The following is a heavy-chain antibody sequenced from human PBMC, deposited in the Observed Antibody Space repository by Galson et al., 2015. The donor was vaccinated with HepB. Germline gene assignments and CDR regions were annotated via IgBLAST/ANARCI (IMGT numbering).Heavy chain of an antibody. J-gene: IGHJ2*01. CDR3: ARDGRSPVEFWFDL. Sequence: SLRLSCAASRFTFSTHSMNWVRQVPGKGLEWIAYITGTGVIVYADSVQGRFTISRDNAKYSLFLQMNSLRDEDTAVYYCARDGRSPVEFWFDLWGRGTLVTVSS. V-gene: IGHV3-48*02. CDR1: RFTFSTHS. CDR2: ITGTGVIV. D-gene: IGHD3-10*01.